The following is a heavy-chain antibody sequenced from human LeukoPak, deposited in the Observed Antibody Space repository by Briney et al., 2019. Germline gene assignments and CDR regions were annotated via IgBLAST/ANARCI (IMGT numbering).Heavy chain of an antibody. CDR1: GFTFSNAW. V-gene: IGHV3-15*01. CDR3: TTRGNVVRESDY. CDR2: IKSKSVGGTI. D-gene: IGHD3-3*01. Sequence: GGSLRPSCAASGFTFSNAWMTWVRQAPGKGLEWVGRIKSKSVGGTIEYATPVKGRFTISRDDSKDTVYLQMNGLTTEDTAVYYCTTRGNVVRESDYWGQGTLVTVSS. J-gene: IGHJ4*02.